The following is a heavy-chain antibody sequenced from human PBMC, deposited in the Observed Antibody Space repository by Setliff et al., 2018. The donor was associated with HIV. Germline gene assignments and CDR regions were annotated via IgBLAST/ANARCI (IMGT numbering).Heavy chain of an antibody. V-gene: IGHV4-59*01. CDR1: GGSINYYY. J-gene: IGHJ6*02. CDR3: ARHKVISKLGGLIQDYFYYGLDA. D-gene: IGHD3-16*01. Sequence: SETLSLTCTVSGGSINYYYWSWIRQPPGKNPEYIGYIHPSGETNYNPSLRSRVTISSDTSKDQISLRLTSVTAADTALYFCARHKVISKLGGLIQDYFYYGLDAWGQGTTVTVSS. CDR2: IHPSGET.